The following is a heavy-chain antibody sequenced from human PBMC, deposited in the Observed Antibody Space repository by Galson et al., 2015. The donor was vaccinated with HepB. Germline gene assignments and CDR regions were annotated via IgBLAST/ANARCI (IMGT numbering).Heavy chain of an antibody. Sequence: SVKVSCKVSGYTLTELSMHWVRQAPGKGLEWMGGSDPEDGETIYAQKFQGRVTMTEDTSTDTAYMELRSLRSDDTAVYYCARHYGDYVPAFDIWGQGTMVTVSS. CDR3: ARHYGDYVPAFDI. CDR2: SDPEDGET. CDR1: GYTLTELS. D-gene: IGHD4-17*01. J-gene: IGHJ3*02. V-gene: IGHV1-24*01.